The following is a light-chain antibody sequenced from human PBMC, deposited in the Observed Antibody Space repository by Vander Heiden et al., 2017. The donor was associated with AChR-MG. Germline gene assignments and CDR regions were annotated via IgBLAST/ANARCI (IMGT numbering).Light chain of an antibody. J-gene: IGKJ3*01. V-gene: IGKV1-39*01. Sequence: DVQMTQSPPSLSASVGNRVTITCRASQSISSYLNWYQQKPGNAPELLIYAASSLQSGVPSRFSGSGSGTDFTLTITSLQPEDLATYYCQQSYSTPRFTFGPGTKVNIK. CDR1: QSISSY. CDR3: QQSYSTPRFT. CDR2: AAS.